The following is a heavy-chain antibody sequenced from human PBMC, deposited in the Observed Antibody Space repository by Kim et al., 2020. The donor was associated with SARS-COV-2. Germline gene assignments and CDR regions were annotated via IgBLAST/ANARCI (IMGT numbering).Heavy chain of an antibody. V-gene: IGHV1-18*01. J-gene: IGHJ6*02. Sequence: ASVKVSCKASGYTFTSYGISWVRQAPGQGLEWMGWISAYNGNTNYAQKLQGRVTMTTDTSTSTAYMELRSLRSDDTAVYYCAREWKRGLAVADNYYYYGMDVWGQGTTVTVSS. D-gene: IGHD6-19*01. CDR1: GYTFTSYG. CDR3: AREWKRGLAVADNYYYYGMDV. CDR2: ISAYNGNT.